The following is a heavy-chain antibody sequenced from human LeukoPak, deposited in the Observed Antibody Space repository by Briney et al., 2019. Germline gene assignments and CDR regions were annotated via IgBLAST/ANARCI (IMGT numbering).Heavy chain of an antibody. Sequence: GGSLRLSCAASGFTFSSYGMHWVRQAPGKGLEWVAVIWYDGSNKYYADSVKGRFTISRDNSKNTLYLQMNSLRAEDTAVYYCAKDEHDFWSGYYRVGYYYYGMGVWGQGTTVTVSS. V-gene: IGHV3-30*02. D-gene: IGHD3-3*01. CDR1: GFTFSSYG. CDR3: AKDEHDFWSGYYRVGYYYYGMGV. J-gene: IGHJ6*02. CDR2: IWYDGSNK.